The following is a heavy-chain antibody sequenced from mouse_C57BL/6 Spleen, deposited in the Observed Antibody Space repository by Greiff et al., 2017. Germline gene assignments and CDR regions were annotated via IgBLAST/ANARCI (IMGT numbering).Heavy chain of an antibody. CDR3: ARPGDYGSSSMDY. CDR1: GFTFSDYG. V-gene: IGHV5-17*01. Sequence: EVQLVASGGGLVKPGGSLKLSCAASGFTFSDYGMHWVRQAPEKGLEWVAYISSGSSTIYYADTVKGRFTISRDNAKNNLFLQMTSLRSEDTAMYYCARPGDYGSSSMDYWGQGTSVTVSS. D-gene: IGHD1-1*01. CDR2: ISSGSSTI. J-gene: IGHJ4*01.